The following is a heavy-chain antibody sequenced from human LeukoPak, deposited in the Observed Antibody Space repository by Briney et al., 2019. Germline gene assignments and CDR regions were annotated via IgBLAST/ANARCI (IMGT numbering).Heavy chain of an antibody. CDR2: IYYSGST. J-gene: IGHJ4*02. V-gene: IGHV4-59*01. Sequence: SETLSLTCTVSGGSISSYYWSWIRQPPGKGLEWIGNIYYSGSTNYNPSLKSRVTISVDTSKNQFSLKLSSVTAADTAVYYCARSYGGNSAFDYWGQGTLVTVSS. D-gene: IGHD4-23*01. CDR3: ARSYGGNSAFDY. CDR1: GGSISSYY.